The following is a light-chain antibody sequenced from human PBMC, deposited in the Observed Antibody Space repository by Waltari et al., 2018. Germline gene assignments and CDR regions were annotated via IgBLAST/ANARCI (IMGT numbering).Light chain of an antibody. CDR3: QHYVRLPAT. CDR1: QSIVKY. Sequence: EIMLTQSPGTLSLSPGDRATLSCKASQSIVKYLAWYQQKPGQAPRLLIYHTSITATGIPDRFSGSGSETDFSLTISRLEPEDFAVYYCQHYVRLPATFGQGTNVEIK. V-gene: IGKV3-20*01. J-gene: IGKJ1*01. CDR2: HTS.